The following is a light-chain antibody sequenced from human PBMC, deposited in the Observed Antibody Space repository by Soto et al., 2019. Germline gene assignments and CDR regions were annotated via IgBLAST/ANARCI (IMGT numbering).Light chain of an antibody. Sequence: QSVLTQPASVSGSPGQSITISCTGTSGDFGSYNLVSWYQQHPGKAPRVMIYEGSKRPSGVSNRFSGSKSDNTASLTISGLQAEDEADYYCCSYAGSSTWVFGGGTKLTVL. CDR1: SGDFGSYNL. J-gene: IGLJ3*02. CDR2: EGS. V-gene: IGLV2-23*01. CDR3: CSYAGSSTWV.